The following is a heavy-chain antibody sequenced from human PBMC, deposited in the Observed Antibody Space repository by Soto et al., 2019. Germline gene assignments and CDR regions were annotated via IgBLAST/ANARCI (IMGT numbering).Heavy chain of an antibody. J-gene: IGHJ3*02. V-gene: IGHV4-59*01. CDR3: ARDVRYCSSTSCRNDAFDI. Sequence: QVQLQESGPGLVKPSETLSLTCTVSGGSISSYYWSWIRQPPGKGLEWIGYIYYSGSTNYNPSLKSRVTISVATSKNQFSLKLSSVTAADTAVYYCARDVRYCSSTSCRNDAFDIWGQGTMVTVSS. CDR1: GGSISSYY. D-gene: IGHD2-2*01. CDR2: IYYSGST.